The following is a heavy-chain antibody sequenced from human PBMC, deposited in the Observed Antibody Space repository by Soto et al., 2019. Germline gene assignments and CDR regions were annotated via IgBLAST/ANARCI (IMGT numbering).Heavy chain of an antibody. CDR3: ANRGGAVAGTAADYYGMDV. CDR1: GFNFSSYA. Sequence: PGGSLRLSCAASGFNFSSYAMSWVRQAPGKGLEWVSAISGSGGSTYYADSVKGRFTISRDNSKNTLYLQINSLRAEDTAVYYCANRGGAVAGTAADYYGMDVWGQGTTVTVSS. D-gene: IGHD6-19*01. V-gene: IGHV3-23*01. J-gene: IGHJ6*02. CDR2: ISGSGGST.